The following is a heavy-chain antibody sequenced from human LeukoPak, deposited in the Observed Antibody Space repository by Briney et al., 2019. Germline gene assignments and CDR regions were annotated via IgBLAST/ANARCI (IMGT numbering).Heavy chain of an antibody. CDR3: AKDKPPGDY. CDR2: ISGRGGST. Sequence: GGSLRLSCAASGFTFDDYGMSWVRQAPGKGLEWVSAISGRGGSTYYADSVKGRFTISRDKSKNTLYLQMNSLRADDTAVYYCAKDKPPGDYWGQGTLVTVSS. CDR1: GFTFDDYG. V-gene: IGHV3-23*01. J-gene: IGHJ4*02.